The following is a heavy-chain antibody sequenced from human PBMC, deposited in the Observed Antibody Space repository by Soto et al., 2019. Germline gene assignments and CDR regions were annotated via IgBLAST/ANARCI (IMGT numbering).Heavy chain of an antibody. Sequence: QITLKESGPTLVKPTQTLTLTCTFSGLSVRTSEVGVGWIRQPPGKALEWLAHIYWDGDKRYSPSLKNRLTITKDTSNNQVALTMTNMDPADTGTYYCAHRRVNYAMDVWGQGITVTVSS. CDR3: AHRRVNYAMDV. D-gene: IGHD6-13*01. V-gene: IGHV2-5*02. CDR2: IYWDGDK. J-gene: IGHJ6*02. CDR1: GLSVRTSEVG.